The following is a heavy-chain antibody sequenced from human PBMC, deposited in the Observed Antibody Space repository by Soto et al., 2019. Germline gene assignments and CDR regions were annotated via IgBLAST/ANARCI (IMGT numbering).Heavy chain of an antibody. CDR2: ISWNSDSV. D-gene: IGHD1-7*01. V-gene: IGHV3-9*03. J-gene: IGHJ4*02. CDR3: ATEYGGYNWNYGLVDY. CDR1: GFSFDDYA. Sequence: EVQLVESGGGLVQPGRSLRLSCAASGFSFDDYAMYWVRQVPGKGLEWVSGISWNSDSVAYAESVKGRFSISRDNAKNSLYFQMNSLRVEDMALYYCATEYGGYNWNYGLVDYWCQGILVSGSS.